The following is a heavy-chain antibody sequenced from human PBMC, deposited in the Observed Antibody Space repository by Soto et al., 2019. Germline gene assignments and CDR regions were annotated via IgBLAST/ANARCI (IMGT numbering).Heavy chain of an antibody. J-gene: IGHJ4*02. V-gene: IGHV1-18*01. D-gene: IGHD1-1*01. Sequence: QVHLVQSGAEVKKPGASVKVSCKGSGYTFTSYGITWVRQAPGQGLEWMGWISAHNGNTDYAHKLQGRVTVTRDTSTSTAYMALRSLRSDDTAGYYCARGRYGDYWGQGALVTVSS. CDR2: ISAHNGNT. CDR3: ARGRYGDY. CDR1: GYTFTSYG.